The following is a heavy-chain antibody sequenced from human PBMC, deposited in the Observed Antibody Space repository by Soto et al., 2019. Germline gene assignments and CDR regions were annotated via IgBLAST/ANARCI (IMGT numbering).Heavy chain of an antibody. CDR2: IYYSGST. Sequence: SETLSLTCTVSGGSISSYYWSWIRQPPGKGLEWIGYIYYSGSTNYNPSLKSRVTISVDTSKNQFSLKLSSVTAADTAVYYCARVKTAMTNYFDYWGQGTLVTAPQ. D-gene: IGHD5-18*01. CDR1: GGSISSYY. CDR3: ARVKTAMTNYFDY. V-gene: IGHV4-59*01. J-gene: IGHJ4*02.